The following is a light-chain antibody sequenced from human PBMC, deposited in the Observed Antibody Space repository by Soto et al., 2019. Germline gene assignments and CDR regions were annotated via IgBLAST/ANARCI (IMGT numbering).Light chain of an antibody. CDR3: QQYNNWPPIT. J-gene: IGKJ5*01. CDR1: QSVSSN. V-gene: IGKV3D-15*01. Sequence: EIVMTQYPATLSVSPGERATLSCMASQSVSSNLAWYQQKPGQAPRLLIYGASTRATGIPARFSGSGSGTDFTLIISSLQSEDFAVYYCQQYNNWPPITFGQGTRLEIK. CDR2: GAS.